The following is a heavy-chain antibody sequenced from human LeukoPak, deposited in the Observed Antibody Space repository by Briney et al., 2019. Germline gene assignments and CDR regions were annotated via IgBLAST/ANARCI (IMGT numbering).Heavy chain of an antibody. CDR1: GFTVSSNY. V-gene: IGHV3-53*01. Sequence: GSLRRSCAASGFTVSSNYMSWVRQAPGKGLEWVSVIYSGGSTYYADSVKGRFTISRDNSKNTLYLQMNSLRAEDTAVYYCARERAPWYYFDYWGQGTLVTVSS. CDR2: IYSGGST. J-gene: IGHJ4*02. CDR3: ARERAPWYYFDY.